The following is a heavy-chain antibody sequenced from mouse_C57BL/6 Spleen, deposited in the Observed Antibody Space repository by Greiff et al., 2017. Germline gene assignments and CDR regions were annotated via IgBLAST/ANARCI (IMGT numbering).Heavy chain of an antibody. D-gene: IGHD2-4*01. V-gene: IGHV7-3*01. CDR3: ARCYDYDGDYFDY. Sequence: EVLLVESGGGLVQPGGSLSLSCAASGFTFTDYYMSWVRQPPGKALEWLGFIRNKANGYTTEYSASVKGRFTISRDNSQSILYLQMNALRAEDSATYYCARCYDYDGDYFDYWGQGTTLTVSS. CDR1: GFTFTDYY. CDR2: IRNKANGYTT. J-gene: IGHJ2*01.